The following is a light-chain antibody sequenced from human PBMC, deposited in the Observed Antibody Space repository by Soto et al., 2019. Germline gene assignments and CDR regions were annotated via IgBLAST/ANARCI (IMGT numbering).Light chain of an antibody. V-gene: IGLV1-44*01. CDR3: AAWDDSLIGLV. CDR1: SSNIGRNT. J-gene: IGLJ2*01. CDR2: SSD. Sequence: QSDLTQTPSASGTPGQRVTISCSGSSSNIGRNTVTWYQQLPGTAPKLLIYSSDQRPSGVPDRFSGSKSGTSASLVIGGLQSEDEADYICAAWDDSLIGLVFGGGTKVTVL.